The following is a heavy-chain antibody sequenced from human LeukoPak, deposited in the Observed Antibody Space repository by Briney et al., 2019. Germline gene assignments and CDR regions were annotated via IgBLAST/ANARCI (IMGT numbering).Heavy chain of an antibody. CDR1: GYTFTGYY. V-gene: IGHV1-2*02. Sequence: ASVKVSCKPSGYTFTGYYIHWVRQAPGQGLEWMGWINPNSGGTDYAQKFQGRVTMTRDTSISTAYMELSSLRSDNTAVYYCAIQPWGSGNNWYFDLWGRGTLVTVSS. CDR3: AIQPWGSGNNWYFDL. CDR2: INPNSGGT. D-gene: IGHD7-27*01. J-gene: IGHJ2*01.